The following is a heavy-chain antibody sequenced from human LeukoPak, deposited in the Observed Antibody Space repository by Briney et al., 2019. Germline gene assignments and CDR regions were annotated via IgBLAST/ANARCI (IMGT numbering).Heavy chain of an antibody. CDR2: IIPIFGTA. D-gene: IGHD5-18*01. J-gene: IGHJ4*02. CDR1: GGTFSSYA. Sequence: GASVKVSCKASGGTFSSYAISWVRQAPGQGLEWMGGIIPIFGTANYAQKFQGRVTITADKSTSTAYMELSSLRSEDTAVYYCARDPVGYSYGYAPYFDYWGQGTLVTVSS. CDR3: ARDPVGYSYGYAPYFDY. V-gene: IGHV1-69*06.